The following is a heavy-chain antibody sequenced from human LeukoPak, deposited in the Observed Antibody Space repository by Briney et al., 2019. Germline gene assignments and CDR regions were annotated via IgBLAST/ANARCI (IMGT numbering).Heavy chain of an antibody. CDR2: IYHSGDSA. CDR3: VRQERQSNWFDP. CDR1: GYSISSGYY. Sequence: SETLSLTCTVSGYSISSGYYWGWVRQPPGKGLEWIGSIYHSGDSAYYNPSLKSRVTISVDTSKNQFSLKLNSVTATDTATYYCVRQERQSNWFDPWGQGTLVIVSS. J-gene: IGHJ5*02. V-gene: IGHV4-38-2*02.